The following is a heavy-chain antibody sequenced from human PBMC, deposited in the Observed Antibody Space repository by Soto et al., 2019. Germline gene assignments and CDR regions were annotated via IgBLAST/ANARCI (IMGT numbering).Heavy chain of an antibody. CDR2: IYYSGST. J-gene: IGHJ5*02. Sequence: SETLSLTCTVSGGSISSYYWSWIRQPPEKGLEWIGYIYYSGSTNYNPSLKSRVTISVDTSKNQFSLKLSSVTAADTAVYYCARDERYSSSWYWFDPWGQGTLVTVSA. D-gene: IGHD6-13*01. CDR1: GGSISSYY. V-gene: IGHV4-59*01. CDR3: ARDERYSSSWYWFDP.